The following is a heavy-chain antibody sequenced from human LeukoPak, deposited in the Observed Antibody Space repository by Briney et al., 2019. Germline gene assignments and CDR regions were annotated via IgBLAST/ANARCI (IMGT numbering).Heavy chain of an antibody. J-gene: IGHJ5*02. D-gene: IGHD3-10*01. CDR3: ARADQHYYGSGRYYFSLPESP. V-gene: IGHV1-18*01. Sequence: ASVKVSCKASGYTFTSYGISWVRQAPGQGLEWMGWISAYNGNTNYAQKLQGRVTMTTDTSTSTAYMELRSLRSDDTAVYYCARADQHYYGSGRYYFSLPESPWGQGTLVTVSS. CDR1: GYTFTSYG. CDR2: ISAYNGNT.